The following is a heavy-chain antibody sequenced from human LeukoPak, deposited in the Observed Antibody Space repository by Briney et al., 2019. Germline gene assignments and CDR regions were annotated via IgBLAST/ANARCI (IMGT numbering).Heavy chain of an antibody. CDR2: INHSGST. J-gene: IGHJ4*02. CDR3: ARGRGGQLAAY. D-gene: IGHD6-6*01. V-gene: IGHV4-34*01. CDR1: GGSFSGYY. Sequence: PSETLSLTCAVYGGSFSGYYWSWTRQPPGKGLEWIGEINHSGSTNYNPSLKSRVTISVDTSKNQFSLKLSSVTAADTAVYYCARGRGGQLAAYWGQGTLVTVSS.